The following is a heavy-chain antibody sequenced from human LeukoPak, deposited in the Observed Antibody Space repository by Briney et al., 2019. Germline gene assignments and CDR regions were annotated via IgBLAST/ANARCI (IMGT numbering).Heavy chain of an antibody. Sequence: SETLSLTCAVYGGSFSGYYWNWIRQPPGKGLEWIGEMNHSGSTNYKPSLKSRVTISADTSKNQFSLTLGSVSATDTAVYYCVSPRGFSYGYFDYWGQGTLVTVSS. V-gene: IGHV4-34*01. CDR2: MNHSGST. D-gene: IGHD5-18*01. J-gene: IGHJ4*02. CDR1: GGSFSGYY. CDR3: VSPRGFSYGYFDY.